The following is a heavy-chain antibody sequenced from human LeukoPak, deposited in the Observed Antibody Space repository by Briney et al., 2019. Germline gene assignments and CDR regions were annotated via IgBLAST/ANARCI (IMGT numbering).Heavy chain of an antibody. J-gene: IGHJ4*02. CDR1: GFTFGSCW. Sequence: PGGSLRLSCAASGFTFGSCWMNWVRQTPGKGLEWVSAISGSGGSTYYADSVKGRFTISRDNSKNTLYLQMNSLRAEDTAVFYCARGYDILTGYYHWGQGTLVTVSS. CDR3: ARGYDILTGYYH. D-gene: IGHD3-9*01. V-gene: IGHV3-23*01. CDR2: ISGSGGST.